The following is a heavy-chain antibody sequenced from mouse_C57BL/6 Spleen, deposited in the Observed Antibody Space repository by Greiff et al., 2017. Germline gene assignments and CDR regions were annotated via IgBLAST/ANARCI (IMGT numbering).Heavy chain of an antibody. Sequence: EVHLVESGPELVKPGASVKMSCKASGYTFTDYNMHWVKQSHGKSLEWIGYINPNNGGTSYNQKFKGKATLTVNKSSSTAYMELRSLTSEDSAVYYCARMKKDGYYWYFDYWGQGTTLTVSS. J-gene: IGHJ2*01. V-gene: IGHV1-22*01. CDR3: ARMKKDGYYWYFDY. CDR2: INPNNGGT. D-gene: IGHD2-3*01. CDR1: GYTFTDYN.